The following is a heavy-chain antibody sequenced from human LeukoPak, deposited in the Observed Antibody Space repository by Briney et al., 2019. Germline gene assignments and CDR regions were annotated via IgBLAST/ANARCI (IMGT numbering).Heavy chain of an antibody. CDR1: GFTFSSYG. J-gene: IGHJ4*02. D-gene: IGHD2-15*01. Sequence: PGRSLRLSCAASGFTFSSYGMHWVRQAPGKGLEWVAVISSDGSDKYYAAFVKGQFTISRDNSKDTLYLQMNSLRAEDTAVYYCAKVGPSSWLGSGLFQWGQGTLVTVSS. V-gene: IGHV3-30*18. CDR3: AKVGPSSWLGSGLFQ. CDR2: ISSDGSDK.